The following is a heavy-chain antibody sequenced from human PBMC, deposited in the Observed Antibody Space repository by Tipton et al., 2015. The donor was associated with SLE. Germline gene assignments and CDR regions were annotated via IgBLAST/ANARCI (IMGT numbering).Heavy chain of an antibody. Sequence: LSLTCAASGFTFSSYWMSWVRQAPGKGLEWVPNINQDGSEKYHVDSVKGRFTISRDNAKNSLYLQRNSLRAEDTAVYYCAIPSVDTAIYYWGQGILGTVSS. CDR1: GFTFSSYW. CDR3: AIPSVDTAIYY. CDR2: INQDGSEK. J-gene: IGHJ4*02. V-gene: IGHV3-7*01. D-gene: IGHD5-18*01.